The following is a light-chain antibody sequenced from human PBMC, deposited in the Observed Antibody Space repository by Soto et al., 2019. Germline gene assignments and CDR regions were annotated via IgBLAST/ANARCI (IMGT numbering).Light chain of an antibody. CDR1: QSVSSY. J-gene: IGKJ5*01. CDR3: QQRRNWPPIT. Sequence: EIVLTQSPATLSLSPGERATLSCRASQSVSSYLAWYQQKPGQAPRLLIYDASNRATGIPARVSGSGAGTDLTLTISSVEPGDFASYYCQQRRNWPPITFGQGTRLEIK. CDR2: DAS. V-gene: IGKV3-11*01.